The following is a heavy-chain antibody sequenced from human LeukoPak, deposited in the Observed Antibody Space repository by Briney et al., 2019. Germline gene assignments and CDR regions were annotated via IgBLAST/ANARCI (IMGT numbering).Heavy chain of an antibody. J-gene: IGHJ4*02. Sequence: GGSLRLSCAASGFTFSRIAMHWVRQAPGKGLEWMAVISFDGSTKYYADSVKGRFTISRDNSKNTLYVQMNSLRAEDTAVYYCAGDDGSGSSYPEPPVDYWGQGTLVTVSS. CDR3: AGDDGSGSSYPEPPVDY. CDR1: GFTFSRIA. V-gene: IGHV3-30*04. D-gene: IGHD3-10*01. CDR2: ISFDGSTK.